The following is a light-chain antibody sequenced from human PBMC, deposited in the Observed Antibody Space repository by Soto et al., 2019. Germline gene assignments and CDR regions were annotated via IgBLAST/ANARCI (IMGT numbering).Light chain of an antibody. CDR1: SCNIGTNT. Sequence: QSVLTQPPSASGTPGQRVTISCSGSSCNIGTNTVNWYQQLPGSAPQLLLYNTNQRPSGVPGRFSGSKSGTSASLAISGLQSEDEADYYCAAWDGSLNVVLFGGGTKVTVL. CDR3: AAWDGSLNVVL. V-gene: IGLV1-44*01. CDR2: NTN. J-gene: IGLJ2*01.